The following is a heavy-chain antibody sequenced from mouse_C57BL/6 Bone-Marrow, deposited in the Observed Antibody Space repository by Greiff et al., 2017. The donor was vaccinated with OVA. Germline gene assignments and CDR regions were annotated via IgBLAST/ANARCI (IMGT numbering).Heavy chain of an antibody. J-gene: IGHJ2*01. CDR3: ARGFEFITTVVADY. CDR2: ISDGGSYT. Sequence: EVQVVESGGGLVKPGGSLKLSCAASGFTFSSYAMSWVRQTPEKRLEWVATISDGGSYTYYPDNVKGRFTISRDNAKNNLYLQMSHLKSEDTAMYYCARGFEFITTVVADYWGQGTTLTVSS. CDR1: GFTFSSYA. V-gene: IGHV5-4*01. D-gene: IGHD1-1*01.